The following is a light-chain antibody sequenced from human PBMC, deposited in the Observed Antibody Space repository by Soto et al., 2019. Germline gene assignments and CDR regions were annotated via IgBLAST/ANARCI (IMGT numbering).Light chain of an antibody. V-gene: IGKV4-1*01. CDR1: QRVLYQSNDRNY. CDR2: WAS. J-gene: IGKJ4*01. Sequence: DIVVTQSPDSLAVSLGERATINGKSSQRVLYQSNDRNYLSWYQQKAGQAPKMLIYWASTRESGVPGRFSGSGSGTDFTLSITNLHPGDVAVYFCQQYYRTPLTFGGGTKVEIK. CDR3: QQYYRTPLT.